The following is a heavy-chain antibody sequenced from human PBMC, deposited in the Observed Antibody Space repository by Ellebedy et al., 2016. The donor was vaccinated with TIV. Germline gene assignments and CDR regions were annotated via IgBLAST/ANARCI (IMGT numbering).Heavy chain of an antibody. CDR3: ARTTVTKIIDY. CDR1: GGSFSGYY. D-gene: IGHD4-17*01. CDR2: INHSGST. V-gene: IGHV4-34*01. J-gene: IGHJ4*02. Sequence: SETLSLXCAVYGGSFSGYYWSWIRQPPGKGLEWIGEINHSGSTNYNPSLKSRVTISVDTSKNQFSLKLSSVTAADTAVYYCARTTVTKIIDYWGQGTLVTVSS.